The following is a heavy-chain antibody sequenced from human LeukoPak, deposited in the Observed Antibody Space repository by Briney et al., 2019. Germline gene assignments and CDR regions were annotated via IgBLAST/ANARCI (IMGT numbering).Heavy chain of an antibody. CDR2: IWYDGGNK. J-gene: IGHJ6*02. V-gene: IGHV3-33*01. D-gene: IGHD6-19*01. CDR1: GFTVSSYG. CDR3: ARDVYSSGPPLGYYYYYGMDV. Sequence: GRSLRLSCAAAGFTVSSYGMHWVRQAPGEGREWVAVIWYDGGNKYYADSVKGRFTISRGNSKNTLYLQMNSLRAEDTAVYYCARDVYSSGPPLGYYYYYGMDVWGQGTTVTVSS.